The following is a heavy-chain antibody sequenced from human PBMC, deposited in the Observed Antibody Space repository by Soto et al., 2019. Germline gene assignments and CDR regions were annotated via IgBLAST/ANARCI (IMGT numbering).Heavy chain of an antibody. J-gene: IGHJ6*02. CDR2: IYHSGST. D-gene: IGHD3-22*01. V-gene: IGHV4-30-2*01. Sequence: QLQLQESGSGLVKPSQTLSLTCAVSGGSISSGGYSWSWIRQPPGKGLEWIGYIYHSGSTYYNPSRKRRVTLSVDRSKTQFSLKLSFVTAADTAVYYGAGSGYHQNSGMDVWGQGTTVTVSS. CDR1: GGSISSGGYS. CDR3: AGSGYHQNSGMDV.